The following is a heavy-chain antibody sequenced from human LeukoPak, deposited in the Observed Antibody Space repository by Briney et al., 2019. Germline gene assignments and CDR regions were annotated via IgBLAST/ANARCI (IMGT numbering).Heavy chain of an antibody. CDR2: INPSGGST. CDR3: ARAVVVPAAMPQGRKNNWFDP. Sequence: ASVTVSCTASGYTFTSYYMHWVRQAPGQGLEWMGIINPSGGSTSYAQKFQGRVTMTRDMSTSTVYMELSSLRSEDTAVYYCARAVVVPAAMPQGRKNNWFDPWGQGTLVTVSS. D-gene: IGHD2-2*01. V-gene: IGHV1-46*01. CDR1: GYTFTSYY. J-gene: IGHJ5*02.